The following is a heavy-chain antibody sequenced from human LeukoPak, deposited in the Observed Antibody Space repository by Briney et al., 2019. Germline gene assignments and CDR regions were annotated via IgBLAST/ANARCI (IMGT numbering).Heavy chain of an antibody. J-gene: IGHJ5*02. V-gene: IGHV1-2*04. CDR2: INPNSGGT. CDR3: AREGRIAVAGRNWFDP. Sequence: ASVKVSCKASGYTFTGYYMHWVRQAPGQGLEWMGWINPNSGGTNYAQKFQGWVTMTRDTSISTAYMELSRLRSDDTAVYYCAREGRIAVAGRNWFDPWGQGTLVTVSS. D-gene: IGHD6-19*01. CDR1: GYTFTGYY.